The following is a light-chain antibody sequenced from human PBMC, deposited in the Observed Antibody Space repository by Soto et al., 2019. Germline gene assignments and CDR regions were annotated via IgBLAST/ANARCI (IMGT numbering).Light chain of an antibody. J-gene: IGLJ1*01. V-gene: IGLV2-8*01. Sequence: QSVLTQPPSASGSLGQSVTISCTGTSSDVGGYNYVSWYQLHPGKAPKLMIYAVSKRSSGVPDRFSGSKSGNTASLTVSGLQAEDEADYYCSSHAGINNYVFGTGTKLTVL. CDR2: AVS. CDR1: SSDVGGYNY. CDR3: SSHAGINNYV.